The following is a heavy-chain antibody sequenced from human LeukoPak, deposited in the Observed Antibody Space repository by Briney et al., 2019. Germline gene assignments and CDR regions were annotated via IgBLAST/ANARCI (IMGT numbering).Heavy chain of an antibody. CDR2: FYYSGST. CDR3: ARVSSLGYYFDY. V-gene: IGHV4-59*01. CDR1: GDPISRYY. Sequence: SETLSLTCNVSGDPISRYYWSWIRQPPGKGLEWIGHFYYSGSTSYNPSLESRVTISVDASKNKFSLKLSSVTAADTALYYCARVSSLGYYFDYWGQGTLVTVSS. J-gene: IGHJ4*02. D-gene: IGHD2-2*01.